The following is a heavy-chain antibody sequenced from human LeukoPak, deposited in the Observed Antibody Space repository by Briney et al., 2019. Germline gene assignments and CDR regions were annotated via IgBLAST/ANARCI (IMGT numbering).Heavy chain of an antibody. J-gene: IGHJ3*02. Sequence: HPGGSLRLSYAASGFTFSSYAMSWVRQAPGKGLEWVSAISGSGGSTYYADSVKGRFTISRDNSKNTLYLQLNSLRAEDTAVYYCANPILPEVVVAVSDAFDIWGQGTMVTVSS. CDR3: ANPILPEVVVAVSDAFDI. V-gene: IGHV3-23*01. CDR1: GFTFSSYA. CDR2: ISGSGGST. D-gene: IGHD2-15*01.